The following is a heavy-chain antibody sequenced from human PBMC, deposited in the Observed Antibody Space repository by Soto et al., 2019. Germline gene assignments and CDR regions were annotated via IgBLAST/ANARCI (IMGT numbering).Heavy chain of an antibody. D-gene: IGHD2-15*01. CDR2: IKSDGSST. Sequence: GGSLRLSCAASRIAFSSYWMHWVRQAPGKGLVWVSRIKSDGSSTSYADSVKGRFTISRDNAKKTLYLQMNSLRAEDTAVYYCAREACSGGNCFYFGPDYWGQGTLVTVSS. CDR1: RIAFSSYW. V-gene: IGHV3-74*01. CDR3: AREACSGGNCFYFGPDY. J-gene: IGHJ4*02.